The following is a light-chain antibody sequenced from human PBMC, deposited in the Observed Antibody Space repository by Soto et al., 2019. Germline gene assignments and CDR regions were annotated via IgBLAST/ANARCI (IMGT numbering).Light chain of an antibody. CDR1: QSVSSSY. CDR3: QQYGSSPYT. V-gene: IGKV3D-20*01. CDR2: DAS. J-gene: IGKJ2*01. Sequence: EIVLTQSPATLSLSPGERATLSCGASQSVSSSYLAWYQQKPGLAPRLLIYDASSRATGIPDRFGGSGSGTDFTLTISRLEPEDFAVYYCQQYGSSPYTFGQETKLEIK.